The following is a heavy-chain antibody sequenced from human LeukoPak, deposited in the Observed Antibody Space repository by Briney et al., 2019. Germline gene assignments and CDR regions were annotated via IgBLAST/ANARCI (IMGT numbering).Heavy chain of an antibody. Sequence: PSETLSLTCTVSGGSISSYYWSWIRQLPGKGLEWIGYIYTSGSTNYNPSLKSRVTISVDTSKNQSSLKLSSVTAADTAVYYCARHGRNWFDPWGQGTLVTVSS. CDR2: IYTSGST. J-gene: IGHJ5*02. CDR1: GGSISSYY. V-gene: IGHV4-4*09. CDR3: ARHGRNWFDP. D-gene: IGHD5-24*01.